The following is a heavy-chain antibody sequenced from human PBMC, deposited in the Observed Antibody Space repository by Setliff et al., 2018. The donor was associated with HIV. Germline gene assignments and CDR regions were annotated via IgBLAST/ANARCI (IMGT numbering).Heavy chain of an antibody. D-gene: IGHD3-10*01. CDR1: GASSIYF. CDR2: VYYSGST. V-gene: IGHV4-59*01. J-gene: IGHJ4*02. CDR3: ARGVRGVIIDWYYFDY. Sequence: SETLSLTCTVSGASSIYFWGWIRQPPGKGLEWIGSVYYSGSTNYNPSLKSRVTISVDTSKNQFSLKLSSVTAADTAVYYCARGVRGVIIDWYYFDYWGQGTLVTVSS.